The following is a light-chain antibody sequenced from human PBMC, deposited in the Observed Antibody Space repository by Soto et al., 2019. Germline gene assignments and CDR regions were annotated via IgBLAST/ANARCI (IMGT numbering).Light chain of an antibody. Sequence: IGMTQSQATLSVSPGERATLSCRASQSVSSNLAWYQQKPGQPPRLLIYDASTRATGIPARFSGTGSGTEFTLTISRLQSEDFAVYYCQHYYAWPEFAQGTKVAIK. V-gene: IGKV3-15*01. CDR2: DAS. CDR3: QHYYAWPE. J-gene: IGKJ1*01. CDR1: QSVSSN.